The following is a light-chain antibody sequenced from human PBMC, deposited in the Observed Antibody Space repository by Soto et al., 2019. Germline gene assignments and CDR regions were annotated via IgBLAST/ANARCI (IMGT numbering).Light chain of an antibody. CDR2: WAS. CDR3: QQYHYPPYS. CDR1: QSLLYSSNTKNY. Sequence: DIVMTQSPDSLPVSLGERATINCKSSQSLLYSSNTKNYLAWYQQKPGQPPKLLIFWASTRESGVPDRFSGSGSGTDFTLTISRLQAEDVAVYSCQQYHYPPYSFGQGTKLEIK. J-gene: IGKJ2*03. V-gene: IGKV4-1*01.